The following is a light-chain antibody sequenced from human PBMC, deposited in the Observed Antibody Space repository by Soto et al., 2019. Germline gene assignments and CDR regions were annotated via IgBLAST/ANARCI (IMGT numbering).Light chain of an antibody. CDR2: DAS. J-gene: IGKJ1*01. CDR1: QSVSSY. V-gene: IGKV3-11*01. Sequence: EIVLTQSPATLSLSPGERATLSCWASQSVSSYLAWYQQKPGQAPRLLIYDASNRATAIPARFSGSGSGTDFTLTISSLEPEDFALYYCQQRSNWPRTFGQGTKVEIK. CDR3: QQRSNWPRT.